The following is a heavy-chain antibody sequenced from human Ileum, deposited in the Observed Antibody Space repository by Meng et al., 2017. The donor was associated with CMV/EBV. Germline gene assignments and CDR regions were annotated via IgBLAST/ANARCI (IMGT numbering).Heavy chain of an antibody. V-gene: IGHV3-30*02. CDR3: ANVPAAVRDDYGMDV. D-gene: IGHD2-2*02. Sequence: GGSLRLSCAASGFTFSSSGMHWVRQAPGEGLEWVAFIRYDGSNKYYADSVKVRFTIPRDNSKNTLYLQMNSLRAEDTTVYYCANVPAAVRDDYGMDVWGQGTTVTVSS. CDR1: GFTFSSSG. J-gene: IGHJ6*02. CDR2: IRYDGSNK.